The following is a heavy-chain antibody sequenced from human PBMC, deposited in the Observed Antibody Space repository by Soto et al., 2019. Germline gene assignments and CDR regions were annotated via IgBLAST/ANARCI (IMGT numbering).Heavy chain of an antibody. J-gene: IGHJ4*02. V-gene: IGHV4-30-4*01. D-gene: IGHD3-22*01. CDR1: GGSISSGGYY. CDR3: ARAPYRMYYYDCRSNADY. Sequence: PSETLSLTCTVSGGSISSGGYYWSWIRQPPGKGLEWIGYIYYSGSTYYNPSLKSRVTISVDTSKNQFSLKLSSVTAADTAVYYFARAPYRMYYYDCRSNADYWGQGYLVTVS. CDR2: IYYSGST.